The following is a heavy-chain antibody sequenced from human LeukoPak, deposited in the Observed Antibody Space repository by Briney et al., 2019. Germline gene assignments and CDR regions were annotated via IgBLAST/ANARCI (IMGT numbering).Heavy chain of an antibody. D-gene: IGHD4-17*01. CDR1: GFTFSSYA. CDR3: AKGGTTVTTQLDY. Sequence: PGGSLRLSCAASGFTFSSYAMSWVRQAPGRGLEWVSDISGSGGSTYYADSVKGRFTISRDNSKNTLYLQMNSLRAEDTAVYYCAKGGTTVTTQLDYWGQGTLVTVSS. CDR2: ISGSGGST. V-gene: IGHV3-23*01. J-gene: IGHJ4*02.